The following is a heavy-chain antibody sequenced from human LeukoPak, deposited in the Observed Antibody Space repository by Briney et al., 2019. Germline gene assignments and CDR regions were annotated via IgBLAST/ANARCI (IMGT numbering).Heavy chain of an antibody. CDR2: INTDGSST. V-gene: IGHV3-74*01. Sequence: GGSLRLSCAASGFTFNTYAMSWVRQAPGKGLVWVSRINTDGSSTNYADSVKGRFSISRDNAKNSLYLQMKSLRADDPAVHYCATSAGDSDYWGQGTLVTVAS. J-gene: IGHJ4*02. D-gene: IGHD2-21*02. CDR1: GFTFNTYA. CDR3: ATSAGDSDY.